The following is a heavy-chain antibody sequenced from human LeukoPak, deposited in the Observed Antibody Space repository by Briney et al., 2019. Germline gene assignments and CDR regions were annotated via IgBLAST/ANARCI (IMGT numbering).Heavy chain of an antibody. CDR1: GGSFSGYY. J-gene: IGHJ4*02. V-gene: IGHV4-34*01. Sequence: SETLSLTCAVYGGSFSGYYWSWIRQPPGKGLEWIGEINHSGSTNYNPSLKSRVTISVDTSKSQFSLKLSSVTAADTAVYYCARDNRADYYYDSSGYFGFDYWGQGTLVTVSS. CDR2: INHSGST. D-gene: IGHD3-22*01. CDR3: ARDNRADYYYDSSGYFGFDY.